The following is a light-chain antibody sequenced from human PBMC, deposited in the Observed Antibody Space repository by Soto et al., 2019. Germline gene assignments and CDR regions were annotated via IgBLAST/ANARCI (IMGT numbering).Light chain of an antibody. CDR2: GAS. Sequence: EIVLTQSPGTLSLSPGERATLSCRASQSVSSSYLAWYQQKPGQAPRLLIYGASSRATGIPDRFSGSGSGTDFTLTISILEPEDFAVYYGQQCDGSPRLTCGGGTKLEIK. V-gene: IGKV3-20*01. CDR1: QSVSSSY. J-gene: IGKJ4*01. CDR3: QQCDGSPRLT.